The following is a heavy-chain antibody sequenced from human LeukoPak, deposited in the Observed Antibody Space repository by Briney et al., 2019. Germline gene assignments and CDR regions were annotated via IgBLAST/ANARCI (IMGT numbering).Heavy chain of an antibody. CDR1: GFTFSSYA. J-gene: IGHJ5*02. D-gene: IGHD6-13*01. CDR3: ARHSRNWFDP. CDR2: ISGSGGST. Sequence: PGGSLRLSCAASGFTFSSYAMSWVRQAPGKGLEWVSAISGSGGSTYSADSVKGRFTISRDNSKNTLYLQMNSLRPEDTAVYYCARHSRNWFDPWGQGTLVTVSS. V-gene: IGHV3-23*01.